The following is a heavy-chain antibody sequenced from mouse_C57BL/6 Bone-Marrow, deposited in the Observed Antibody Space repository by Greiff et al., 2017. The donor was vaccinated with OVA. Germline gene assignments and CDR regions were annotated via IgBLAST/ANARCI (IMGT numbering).Heavy chain of an antibody. CDR2: IDPSDSYT. CDR3: ARSRGSTMVTTLDY. D-gene: IGHD2-2*01. V-gene: IGHV1-69*01. CDR1: GYTFTSYW. Sequence: VQLQQPGAELVMPGASVKLSCKASGYTFTSYWMHWVKQRPGQGLEWIGEIDPSDSYTNYNQKFKGKSTLTVDKSSSTAYMQLSSLTSEDSAVYYCARSRGSTMVTTLDYWGQGTTLTVSS. J-gene: IGHJ2*01.